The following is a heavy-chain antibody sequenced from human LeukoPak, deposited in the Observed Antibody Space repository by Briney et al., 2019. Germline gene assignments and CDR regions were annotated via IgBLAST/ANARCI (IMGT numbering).Heavy chain of an antibody. CDR1: GGSISSYY. Sequence: SETLSLTCTVSGGSISSYYWSWIRQPPGKGLEWIGYIYYSGSTNYNPSLKSRVTISVDTSKNQFSLKLSSVTAADTAVYYCARSASVIALSYFDYWGQGTLVTVSS. CDR3: ARSASVIALSYFDY. D-gene: IGHD2-21*01. CDR2: IYYSGST. J-gene: IGHJ4*02. V-gene: IGHV4-59*01.